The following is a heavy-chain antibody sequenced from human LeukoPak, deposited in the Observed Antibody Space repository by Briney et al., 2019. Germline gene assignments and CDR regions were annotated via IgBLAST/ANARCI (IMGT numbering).Heavy chain of an antibody. V-gene: IGHV4-39*07. J-gene: IGHJ3*02. D-gene: IGHD3/OR15-3a*01. CDR3: ARSARFGPDAFDI. CDR2: INYSGNT. CDR1: GGSISSTSYY. Sequence: SETLSLTCTSSGGSISSTSYYWAWIRQPPGKGLEWIGSINYSGNTYYNPSLKSRLTISVDTSKKQFSLNLSSVTAADTAVYYCARSARFGPDAFDIWGQGTMVTVSS.